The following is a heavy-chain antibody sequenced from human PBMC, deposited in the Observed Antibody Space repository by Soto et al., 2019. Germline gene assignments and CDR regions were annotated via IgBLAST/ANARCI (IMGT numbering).Heavy chain of an antibody. J-gene: IGHJ3*02. D-gene: IGHD3-22*01. CDR2: ISAYNGNT. Sequence: QVQLVQSGAEVKKPGASVKVSCKASGYTFTSYGISWVRQAPGQGLEWMGWISAYNGNTNYAQKLQGRVTMTTDTSTGTAYLELRSLRSDDTAVYYCARDRPQYYYDSSGYKVDIWGQGTMVTVSS. V-gene: IGHV1-18*04. CDR3: ARDRPQYYYDSSGYKVDI. CDR1: GYTFTSYG.